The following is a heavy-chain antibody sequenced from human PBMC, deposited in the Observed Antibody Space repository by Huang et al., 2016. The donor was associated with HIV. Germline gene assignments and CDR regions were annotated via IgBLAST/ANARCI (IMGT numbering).Heavy chain of an antibody. J-gene: IGHJ5*02. CDR2: ITQIGRT. CDR3: ARGRGTSWSFFDT. Sequence: QVRLDQWGAGLLKPSETLTLTCAVYGDSLSGFFWSWIRQSPGRGLEWIGEITQIGRTNYNPSLKSRVTIAIDTSKKQFSLKLKSVTADDTSTYYCARGRGTSWSFFDTWGQGSFVTVSS. V-gene: IGHV4-34*01. CDR1: GDSLSGFF. D-gene: IGHD2-2*01.